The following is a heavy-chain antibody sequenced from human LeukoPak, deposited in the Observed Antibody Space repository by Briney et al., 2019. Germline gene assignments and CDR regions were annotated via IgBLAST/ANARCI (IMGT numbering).Heavy chain of an antibody. D-gene: IGHD2-15*01. CDR1: GYTFTTYY. J-gene: IGHJ4*02. CDR3: ARAADGSGGSCAFDS. CDR2: INPRGGSP. Sequence: ASVKVSCKTSGYTFTTYYMHWVRQAPGQGLECMGIINPRGGSPPYAQKFQGRVTMTRDTSTSTVYMDLSSLRSEETAAYYRARAADGSGGSCAFDSWGQGTLVTVSS. V-gene: IGHV1-46*01.